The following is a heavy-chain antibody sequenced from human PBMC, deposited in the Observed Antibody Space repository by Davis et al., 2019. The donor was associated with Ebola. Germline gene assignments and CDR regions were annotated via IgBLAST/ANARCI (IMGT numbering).Heavy chain of an antibody. V-gene: IGHV3-74*03. Sequence: GESLKISCAASGFTFSNHWMHWIRQAPGKGLVWVSRINPGGTMTLYADSVEGRFTISRDNTKNTLSLQMDSLRAEDTAVYYCTKDFDYEGGHWGQGSRVTVSS. D-gene: IGHD3-9*01. CDR3: TKDFDYEGGH. CDR2: INPGGTMT. CDR1: GFTFSNHW. J-gene: IGHJ4*02.